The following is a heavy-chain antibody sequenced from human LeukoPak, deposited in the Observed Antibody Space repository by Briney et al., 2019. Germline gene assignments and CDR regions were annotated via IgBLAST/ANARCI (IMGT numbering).Heavy chain of an antibody. Sequence: PSETLSLTCTVSGGSISSYYWSWIRQPPGKGLEWIGYIYYSGSTNYNPSLKSRVTISVDTSKNQFSLKLSSVTAADTAVYYCARGAATINYYYYYMDVWGKGTTVTVSS. CDR2: IYYSGST. CDR1: GGSISSYY. D-gene: IGHD5-12*01. J-gene: IGHJ6*03. V-gene: IGHV4-59*01. CDR3: ARGAATINYYYYYMDV.